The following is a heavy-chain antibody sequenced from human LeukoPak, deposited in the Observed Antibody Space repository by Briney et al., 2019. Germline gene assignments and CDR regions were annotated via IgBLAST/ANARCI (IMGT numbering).Heavy chain of an antibody. V-gene: IGHV4-59*01. CDR3: ARGGSGIYYAIDY. Sequence: SETLSLTCTVSGGSISSYYWSWIRQPPGKGLEWFGDIYYSGSTNYNPSLKSRVTISVDTSKNQFSLKLSSVTAADTAVYYCARGGSGIYYAIDYWGQGTLVTVSS. CDR1: GGSISSYY. J-gene: IGHJ4*02. CDR2: IYYSGST. D-gene: IGHD3-10*01.